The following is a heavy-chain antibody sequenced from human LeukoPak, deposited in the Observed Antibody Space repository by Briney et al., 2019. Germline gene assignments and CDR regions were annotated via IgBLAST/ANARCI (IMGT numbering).Heavy chain of an antibody. Sequence: ASVKVSCKASGYTFTDYYMHCVRQAPGQGLEWMGWINPNSGATNYAQKFQGRVTMTRDTSISTAYMELSSLRSEDTAVYYCAASTDIVVVVAADYWGQGTLVTVSS. J-gene: IGHJ4*02. CDR2: INPNSGAT. D-gene: IGHD2-15*01. CDR3: AASTDIVVVVAADY. CDR1: GYTFTDYY. V-gene: IGHV1-2*02.